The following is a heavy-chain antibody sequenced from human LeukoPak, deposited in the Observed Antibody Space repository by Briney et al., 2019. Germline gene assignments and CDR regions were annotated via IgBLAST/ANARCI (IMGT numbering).Heavy chain of an antibody. CDR3: ARDGYFDF. J-gene: IGHJ4*02. CDR2: ISGYNGDT. V-gene: IGHV1-18*01. Sequence: ASVKVSCKASGYTFSTYGIAWVRQAPGQGLEWMGWISGYNGDTNYAQKFQGRVTMTTDTTTTTAYMELRSLRSDDTAVYYCARDGYFDFWGQGTLVTVSS. CDR1: GYTFSTYG.